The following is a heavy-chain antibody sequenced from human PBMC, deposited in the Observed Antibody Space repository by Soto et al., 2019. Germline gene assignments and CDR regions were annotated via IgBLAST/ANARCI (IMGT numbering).Heavy chain of an antibody. CDR3: ARDLPPLGMDV. CDR2: ISYDGSNK. J-gene: IGHJ6*02. Sequence: QVQLVESGGGVVQPGRSLRLSCAASGFTFSSYAMHWVRQAPGKGLEWVAVISYDGSNKYYADSVKGRFTISRDNSKNTLYLQMNSLRAGDTAVYYCARDLPPLGMDVWGQGTTVTVSS. V-gene: IGHV3-30-3*01. CDR1: GFTFSSYA.